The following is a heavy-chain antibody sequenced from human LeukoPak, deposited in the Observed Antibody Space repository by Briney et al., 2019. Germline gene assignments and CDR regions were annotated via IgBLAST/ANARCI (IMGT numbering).Heavy chain of an antibody. D-gene: IGHD2-2*01. CDR1: GGTFSSYA. V-gene: IGHV1-69*04. CDR2: IIPIFGIA. CDR3: AKLPNCGSTSCRDY. J-gene: IGHJ4*02. Sequence: SVKVSCKASGGTFSSYAISWVRQAPGQGLEWMGRIIPIFGIANYAQKFQGRVTITADKSTSTAYMELSSLRSEDTAVYYCAKLPNCGSTSCRDYWGQGTLVTVSS.